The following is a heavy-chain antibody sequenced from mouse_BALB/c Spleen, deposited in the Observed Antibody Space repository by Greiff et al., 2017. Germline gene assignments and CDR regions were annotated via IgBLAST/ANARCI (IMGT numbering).Heavy chain of an antibody. CDR3: ARGGGNYPAWFAY. D-gene: IGHD2-1*01. Sequence: EVQLQQSGPELVKPGASVKMSCKASGYTFTSYVMHWVKQKPGQGLEWIGYINPYNDGTKYNEKFKGKATLTSDKSSSTAYMELSSLTSEDTAVYYCARGGGNYPAWFAYWGQGTLVTVSA. V-gene: IGHV1-14*01. CDR2: INPYNDGT. J-gene: IGHJ3*01. CDR1: GYTFTSYV.